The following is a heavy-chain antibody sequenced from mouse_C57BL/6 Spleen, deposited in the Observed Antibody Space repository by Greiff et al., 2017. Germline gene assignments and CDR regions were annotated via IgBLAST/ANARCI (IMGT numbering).Heavy chain of an antibody. CDR3: ARYHYYGSGDAMDY. CDR1: GYAFSSYW. Sequence: VKLQESGAELVKPGASVKISCKASGYAFSSYWMNWVKQRPGKGLEWIGQMYPGDGDTNYNGKFKGKATLTADKSSSTAYMQLSSLTSEDSAVYFCARYHYYGSGDAMDYWGQGTSVTVSS. D-gene: IGHD1-1*01. J-gene: IGHJ4*01. CDR2: MYPGDGDT. V-gene: IGHV1-80*01.